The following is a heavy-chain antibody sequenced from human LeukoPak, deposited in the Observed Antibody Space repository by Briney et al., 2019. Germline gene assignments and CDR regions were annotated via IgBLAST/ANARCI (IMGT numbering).Heavy chain of an antibody. CDR3: ARCAGEGFGELLPYYFDY. CDR2: INHSGST. D-gene: IGHD3-10*01. J-gene: IGHJ4*01. Sequence: SETLSLTCAVYGGSFSGYYWSWIRQPPGEGLEWIGEINHSGSTNYNPSLRSRVTISVDTSKNQFSLKLSSVTAADTAVYYCARCAGEGFGELLPYYFDYWGQGTLVTVSS. V-gene: IGHV4-34*01. CDR1: GGSFSGYY.